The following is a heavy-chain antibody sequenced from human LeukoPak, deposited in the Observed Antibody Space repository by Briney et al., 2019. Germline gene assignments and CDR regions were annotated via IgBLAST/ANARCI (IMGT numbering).Heavy chain of an antibody. J-gene: IGHJ5*02. CDR2: IYTSGST. Sequence: PSETLSLTCTVSGGSISSYYWSWIRQPPGKGLEWIGCIYTSGSTNYNPSLKSRVTISVDTSKNQFSLKLSSVTAADTAVYYCASKIPGGRDTGFDPWGQGTLVTVSS. V-gene: IGHV4-4*09. CDR1: GGSISSYY. CDR3: ASKIPGGRDTGFDP. D-gene: IGHD2-21*01.